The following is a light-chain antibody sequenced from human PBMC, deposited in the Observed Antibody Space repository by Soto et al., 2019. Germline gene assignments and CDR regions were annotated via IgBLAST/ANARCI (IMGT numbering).Light chain of an antibody. Sequence: EIVMTQSAATLSVSPGETVTLSCRASQSVRTNLAWYQHKPGQSPRLLIYAASNRATGIPARFSGSGSGTEFTLAISSLQSEDFAVYYCQQYNNWPPWTFGQGTKVDIK. CDR1: QSVRTN. V-gene: IGKV3-15*01. CDR2: AAS. J-gene: IGKJ1*01. CDR3: QQYNNWPPWT.